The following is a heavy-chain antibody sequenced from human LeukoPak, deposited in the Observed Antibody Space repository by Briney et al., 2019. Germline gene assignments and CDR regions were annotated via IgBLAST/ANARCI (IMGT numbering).Heavy chain of an antibody. J-gene: IGHJ6*02. V-gene: IGHV4-34*01. CDR1: GGSFSGYY. CDR2: INHSGNT. Sequence: SETLSLTCAVYGGSFSGYYWSWIRQPPGKGLEWIGEINHSGNTNYSPSLKSRVTISVDTSKNQLSLKLSSVTAADTAVYYCARGTTRASSTYSSGWDSYYYYYGMDVWGQGATVTASS. CDR3: ARGTTRASSTYSSGWDSYYYYYGMDV. D-gene: IGHD6-19*01.